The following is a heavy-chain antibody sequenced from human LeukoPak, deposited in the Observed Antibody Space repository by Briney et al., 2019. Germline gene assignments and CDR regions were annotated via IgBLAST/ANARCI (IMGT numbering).Heavy chain of an antibody. D-gene: IGHD5-24*01. V-gene: IGHV4-4*07. Sequence: PSETLSLTCTVSGGSISSYYWSWIRQPAGKGLEWLGRIYTSGSTNYNPSLKSRVTMSVDTSKNQFSLKLSSVTAADTAVYYCARDGMEGDGYNFDYWGQGTLVTVSS. J-gene: IGHJ4*02. CDR1: GGSISSYY. CDR2: IYTSGST. CDR3: ARDGMEGDGYNFDY.